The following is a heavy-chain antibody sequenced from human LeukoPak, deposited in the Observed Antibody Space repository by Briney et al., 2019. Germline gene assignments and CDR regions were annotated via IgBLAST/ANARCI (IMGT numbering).Heavy chain of an antibody. CDR1: GYSFTSYW. CDR2: IYPGDSDT. CDR3: ARQTLVYCGSTSCYISAFDI. Sequence: NSGESLKISCKGSGYSFTSYWIGWVRQMPGKGLEWMGIIYPGDSDTRYSPSFQGQVTISADKSISTAYLQWSSLKASDTAMYYCARQTLVYCGSTSCYISAFDIWGQGTMVTVSS. J-gene: IGHJ3*02. V-gene: IGHV5-51*01. D-gene: IGHD2-2*02.